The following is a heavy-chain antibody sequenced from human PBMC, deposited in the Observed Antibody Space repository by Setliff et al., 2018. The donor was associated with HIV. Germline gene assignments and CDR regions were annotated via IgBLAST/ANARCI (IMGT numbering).Heavy chain of an antibody. CDR2: IVPIFGTA. CDR1: GGTFSSYA. CDR3: ASSTADYLSIYY. D-gene: IGHD7-27*01. Sequence: SVKVSCKASGGTFSSYAISWVRQAPGQGLEWMGGIVPIFGTANYAQKFQGRVTITADESTSTAYMELSSLRSEDTAVYYCASSTADYLSIYYWGQGTLVTVSS. J-gene: IGHJ4*02. V-gene: IGHV1-69*13.